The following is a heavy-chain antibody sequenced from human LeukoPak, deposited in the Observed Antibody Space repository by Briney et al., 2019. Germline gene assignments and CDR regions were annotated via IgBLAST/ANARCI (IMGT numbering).Heavy chain of an antibody. D-gene: IGHD5-18*01. CDR1: GGSISSYY. V-gene: IGHV4-59*08. J-gene: IGHJ4*02. CDR3: ARPAMVDTAMVTG. Sequence: SETLSLTCTVSGGSISSYYWSWIRRPPGKGLEWIGYISYSGSTNYNPSLKSRVTISLDTSKNQFSLKLSSVTAADTAVYYCARPAMVDTAMVTGWGQGTLVTVSS. CDR2: ISYSGST.